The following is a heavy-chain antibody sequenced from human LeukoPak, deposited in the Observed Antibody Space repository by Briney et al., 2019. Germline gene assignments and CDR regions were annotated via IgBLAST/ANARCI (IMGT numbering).Heavy chain of an antibody. CDR3: ARVEEYSSGVIDY. CDR2: IYYSGST. D-gene: IGHD6-19*01. V-gene: IGHV4-31*03. CDR1: GVSISSGGYY. Sequence: SETLSLTCTVSGVSISSGGYYWSWIRQHPGTGLEWLGYIYYSGSTYYTPSLKSRLTISVDTSKNQFSLKLNSVTAADTAVYYCARVEEYSSGVIDYWGQGTLVAVSS. J-gene: IGHJ4*02.